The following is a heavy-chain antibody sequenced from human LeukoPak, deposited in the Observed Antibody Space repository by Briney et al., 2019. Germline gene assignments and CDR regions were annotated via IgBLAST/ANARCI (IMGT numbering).Heavy chain of an antibody. CDR3: ARDMALGIRYFDWFRGSENGFDP. Sequence: ASVKVSCMASGYTFTSYGISWVRQAPGQGLEWMGWISAYNGNTNYAQKLQGRVTMTTDTSSSTAYMELRSLRSDDTAVYYCARDMALGIRYFDWFRGSENGFDPWGQGTLVTVSS. D-gene: IGHD3-9*01. CDR2: ISAYNGNT. V-gene: IGHV1-18*01. CDR1: GYTFTSYG. J-gene: IGHJ5*02.